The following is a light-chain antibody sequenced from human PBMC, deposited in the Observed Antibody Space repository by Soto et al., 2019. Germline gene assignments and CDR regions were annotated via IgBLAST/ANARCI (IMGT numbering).Light chain of an antibody. V-gene: IGKV3-11*01. J-gene: IGKJ1*01. Sequence: EVVLTQSPATLSLSPGERATLSCRASQSVSSNLAWYQQKPGQAPRLLIYHASNRATGIPARFSGRGSGTDFTLTISRLEAEDFAVYYCQQRSNWPPKWTFGQGTKVDIK. CDR3: QQRSNWPPKWT. CDR1: QSVSSN. CDR2: HAS.